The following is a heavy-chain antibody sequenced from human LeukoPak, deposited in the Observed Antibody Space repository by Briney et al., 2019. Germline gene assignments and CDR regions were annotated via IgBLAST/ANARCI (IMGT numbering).Heavy chain of an antibody. Sequence: GGSLRLSCAASGFTFSSYGMHWARQAPGKGLEWVAFIRYDGSNKYYADSVKGRFTISRDNSKNTLYLQMNSLRAEDTAVYYCAKEGQQLALFDYWGQGTLVTVSS. CDR1: GFTFSSYG. V-gene: IGHV3-30*02. CDR2: IRYDGSNK. D-gene: IGHD6-13*01. CDR3: AKEGQQLALFDY. J-gene: IGHJ4*02.